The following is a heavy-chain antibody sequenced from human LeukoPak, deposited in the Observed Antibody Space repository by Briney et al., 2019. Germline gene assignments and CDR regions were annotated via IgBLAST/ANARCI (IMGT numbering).Heavy chain of an antibody. J-gene: IGHJ4*02. CDR2: IYYGGST. CDR1: GGSISSYY. V-gene: IGHV4-59*01. Sequence: SETLSLTCTVSGGSISSYYWSWIRQPPGKGLEWIGYIYYGGSTNDNPSLKSRVTISVDTSKNQVSLKLSSVTAADTAVYYCARDLDGYSPYYFDYWGQGTLVTVSS. CDR3: ARDLDGYSPYYFDY. D-gene: IGHD3-22*01.